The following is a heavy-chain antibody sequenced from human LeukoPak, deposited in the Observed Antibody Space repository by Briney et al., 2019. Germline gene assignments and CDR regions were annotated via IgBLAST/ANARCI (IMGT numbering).Heavy chain of an antibody. D-gene: IGHD2-2*01. CDR1: GGSISSYY. Sequence: SETLSLTCTVSGGSISSYYWSWIRQPPGKGLERIGYIYYSGSTNYNPSLKSRVTISVDTSKNQFSLKLSSVTAADTAVYYCARLVVPAAMSWFDPWGQGTLVTVSS. J-gene: IGHJ5*02. V-gene: IGHV4-59*08. CDR3: ARLVVPAAMSWFDP. CDR2: IYYSGST.